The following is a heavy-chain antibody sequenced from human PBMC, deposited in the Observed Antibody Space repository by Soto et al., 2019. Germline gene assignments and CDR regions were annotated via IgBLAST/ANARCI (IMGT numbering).Heavy chain of an antibody. CDR2: ISAYNGNT. J-gene: IGHJ4*02. D-gene: IGHD3-22*01. CDR3: ARGDYYDSSGLIDY. Sequence: ASVKVSCKASGYTFTNSDINWVRQAPGQGLEWMGWISAYNGNTNYAQKLQGRVTMTTDTSTSTAYMELRSLRSDDTAVYYCARGDYYDSSGLIDYWGQGTLVTVSS. V-gene: IGHV1-18*01. CDR1: GYTFTNSD.